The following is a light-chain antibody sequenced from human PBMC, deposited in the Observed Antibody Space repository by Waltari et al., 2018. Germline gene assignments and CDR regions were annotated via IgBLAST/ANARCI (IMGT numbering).Light chain of an antibody. Sequence: QSVLTQPPSVSAAPGQRVTISCSGSSSNIGSNYVSWYQQFPGGAPKLLIYDHRGRPAGTPDRCAGAKAGTSAALDITGLQPEDEADYYCGTWDASLRAGVFGGGTRVTVL. CDR2: DHR. CDR1: SSNIGSNY. V-gene: IGLV1-51*01. CDR3: GTWDASLRAGV. J-gene: IGLJ3*02.